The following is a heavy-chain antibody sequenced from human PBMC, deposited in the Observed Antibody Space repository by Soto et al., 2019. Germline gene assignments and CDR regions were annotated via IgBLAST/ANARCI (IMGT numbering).Heavy chain of an antibody. Sequence: EVQLVESGGGLVKPGGSLRLSCAASGFTFSSYSMNWVRQAPGKGLEWVSSISSSSSYLYYADSVKGRFTISRDNAKNTLYMPMNSLRADDTAVYYCARDWGSGWHYGMDVWGQGTTVTVSS. CDR1: GFTFSSYS. V-gene: IGHV3-21*01. CDR2: ISSSSSYL. CDR3: ARDWGSGWHYGMDV. J-gene: IGHJ6*02. D-gene: IGHD6-19*01.